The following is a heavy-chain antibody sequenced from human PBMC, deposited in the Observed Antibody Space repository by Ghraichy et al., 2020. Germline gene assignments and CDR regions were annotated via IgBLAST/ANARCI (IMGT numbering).Heavy chain of an antibody. Sequence: GESLNISCAASGFTFSSYSMNWVRQAPGKGLEWVSYISSSSSTIYYADSVKGRFTISRDNAKNSLYLQMNSLRAEDTAVYYCARGDTVVSSYYGMDVWGQGTTVTVSS. CDR1: GFTFSSYS. CDR2: ISSSSSTI. CDR3: ARGDTVVSSYYGMDV. J-gene: IGHJ6*02. D-gene: IGHD4-23*01. V-gene: IGHV3-48*01.